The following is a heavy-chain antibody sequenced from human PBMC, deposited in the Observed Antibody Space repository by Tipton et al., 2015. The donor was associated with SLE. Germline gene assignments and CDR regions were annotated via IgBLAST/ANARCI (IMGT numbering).Heavy chain of an antibody. CDR1: GFTFRSYW. CDR3: TRDLLPGYYGMDV. D-gene: IGHD1-26*01. V-gene: IGHV3-74*01. Sequence: SLRLSCAASGFTFRSYWMHWVRQTPGKGLVWVSRIKSDGSNTDYADSVKGRFTITRDNAKNTLYLQMNSLRAEDTAVYYCTRDLLPGYYGMDVWGQGTTVTVSS. J-gene: IGHJ6*02. CDR2: IKSDGSNT.